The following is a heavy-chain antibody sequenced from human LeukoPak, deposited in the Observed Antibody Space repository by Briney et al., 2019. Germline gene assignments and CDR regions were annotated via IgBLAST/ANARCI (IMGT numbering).Heavy chain of an antibody. CDR2: INHSGST. Sequence: PSETLSLTCAVYGGSFSGYYWSWIRQPPGKGLEWIGEINHSGSTNYNPSLKSRVTISVDTSRNQFSLKLSSVTVADTAVYYCARVRRAAPAGMDVWGQGTTVTVSS. D-gene: IGHD6-6*01. V-gene: IGHV4-34*01. CDR3: ARVRRAAPAGMDV. J-gene: IGHJ6*02. CDR1: GGSFSGYY.